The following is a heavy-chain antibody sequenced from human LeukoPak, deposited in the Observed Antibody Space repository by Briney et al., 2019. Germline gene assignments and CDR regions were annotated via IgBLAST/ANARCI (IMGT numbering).Heavy chain of an antibody. CDR2: IRYDGNNK. CDR3: ARGGYYNILTGFRGRFLGFDY. CDR1: GFTFSSYG. J-gene: IGHJ4*02. D-gene: IGHD3-9*01. Sequence: PGGSLRLSCAASGFTFSSYGMHWVRQAPGEGLEWVAFIRYDGNNKYYADSVKDRFTISRDNSKNTLYLQMNSLKPEDTAVYYCARGGYYNILTGFRGRFLGFDYWGQGTLVTVSS. V-gene: IGHV3-30*02.